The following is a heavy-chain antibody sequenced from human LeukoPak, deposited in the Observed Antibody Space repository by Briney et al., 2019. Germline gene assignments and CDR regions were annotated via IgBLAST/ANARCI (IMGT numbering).Heavy chain of an antibody. V-gene: IGHV3-64*01. CDR1: GFTFGSYA. J-gene: IGHJ4*02. Sequence: GGSLRLSCAASGFTFGSYARHWVRQAPGKGLEYVSPISTNGGSTYYSKSFKGRITIFRDNSKKTLYLQMGSLRAEDMAVYYCARTYCSSTSCLVDYWGQGTLVTVSS. D-gene: IGHD2-2*01. CDR3: ARTYCSSTSCLVDY. CDR2: ISTNGGST.